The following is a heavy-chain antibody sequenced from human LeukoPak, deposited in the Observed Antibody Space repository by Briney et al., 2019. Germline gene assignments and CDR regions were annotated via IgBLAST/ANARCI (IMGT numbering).Heavy chain of an antibody. CDR1: GFSFRTYA. D-gene: IGHD3-22*01. CDR2: ISGSGATT. CDR3: VKESTSSGYYYAPVY. Sequence: GGSLRLSCAASGFSFRTYAMTWVRQAPGKGLEWVSSISGSGATTYNADPLKGRFTISRDNSENTLYLQMNSLRAEDTAVYYCVKESTSSGYYYAPVYWGQGTLVTVS. V-gene: IGHV3-23*01. J-gene: IGHJ4*02.